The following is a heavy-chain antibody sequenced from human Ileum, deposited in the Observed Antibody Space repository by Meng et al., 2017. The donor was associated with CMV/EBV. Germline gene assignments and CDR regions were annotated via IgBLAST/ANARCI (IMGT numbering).Heavy chain of an antibody. CDR3: AGEYSGSGYFDY. Sequence: ASVKVSCKASGYTFTGYYMHWVRQAPGQGLEWMGVINPSGDGTSYAQKLQGRITMTRDTSTSTVYMELSSLRSEDTAVYYCAGEYSGSGYFDYWGQGTLVTVSS. V-gene: IGHV1-46*01. CDR1: GYTFTGYY. D-gene: IGHD1-26*01. J-gene: IGHJ4*02. CDR2: INPSGDGT.